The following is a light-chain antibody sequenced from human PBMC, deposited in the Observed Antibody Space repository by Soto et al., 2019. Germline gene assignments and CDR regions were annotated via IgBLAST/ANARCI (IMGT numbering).Light chain of an antibody. CDR2: LNSDGSH. CDR1: SGHSNYA. CDR3: QTWGTGMV. Sequence: QSVLTQSPSASASLGASVKLTCTLSSGHSNYAIAWHQQQPEKGPRFLMKLNSDGSHNKGDGIPDRFSGSSSGAERYLTISSLQSEHEADYYCQTWGTGMVFGGGTQLTVL. V-gene: IGLV4-69*01. J-gene: IGLJ3*02.